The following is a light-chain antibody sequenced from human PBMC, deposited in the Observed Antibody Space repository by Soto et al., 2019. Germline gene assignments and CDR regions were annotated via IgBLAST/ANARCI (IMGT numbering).Light chain of an antibody. CDR1: QSISSY. CDR2: AAS. J-gene: IGKJ5*01. V-gene: IGKV1-39*01. Sequence: DIQMTQSPSSLSPSVGDRVTITCRASQSISSYLNWYQKKPGKAPKLLIYAASSLQSGVPSRFSGSGSGTDFTLTISSLQPEDFATYYCQQSYSTPITFGQGTRLEIK. CDR3: QQSYSTPIT.